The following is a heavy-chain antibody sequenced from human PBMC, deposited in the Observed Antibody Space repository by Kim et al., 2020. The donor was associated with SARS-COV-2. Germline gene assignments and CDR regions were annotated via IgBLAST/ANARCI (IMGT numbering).Heavy chain of an antibody. CDR3: VRENYWSFDI. CDR2: ISGTGTIT. CDR1: GFTLSLYS. Sequence: GGSLRLSCATSGFTLSLYSMNWVRQSPGKGLEWVSHISGTGTITKNADSVRGRFTISRDNAKNSLFLQMNGLRAEDTAVYYCVRENYWSFDIWRQGTMVNVSS. D-gene: IGHD2-15*01. V-gene: IGHV3-48*04. J-gene: IGHJ3*02.